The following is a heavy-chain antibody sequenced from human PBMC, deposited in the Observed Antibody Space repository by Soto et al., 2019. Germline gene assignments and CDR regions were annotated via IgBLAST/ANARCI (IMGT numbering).Heavy chain of an antibody. V-gene: IGHV1-69*01. CDR1: GGTFSSYA. D-gene: IGHD2-21*02. CDR2: IIPIFGTA. J-gene: IGHJ6*02. Sequence: QVQLVQSGAEVKKPGSSVKVSCKASGGTFSSYAISWVRQAPGQGREWMGGIIPIFGTANYAQKFQGRVTITADESTSTAYMELSSLRSEDTAVYYCARGAPPIVVVTARFYGMDVWGQGTTVTVSS. CDR3: ARGAPPIVVVTARFYGMDV.